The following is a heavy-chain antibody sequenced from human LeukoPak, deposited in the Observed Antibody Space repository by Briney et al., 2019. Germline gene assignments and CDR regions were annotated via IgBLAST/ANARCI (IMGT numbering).Heavy chain of an antibody. D-gene: IGHD6-13*01. Sequence: ASVKVSCKASGYTFTSYYMHWVRQATGQGLEWMGWMNPNSGNTGYAQKFQGRVTMTRNTSISTAYMELSSLRSEDTAVYYCARGHSSSWYFRYYFDYWGQGTLVTVSS. CDR3: ARGHSSSWYFRYYFDY. V-gene: IGHV1-8*02. CDR1: GYTFTSYY. CDR2: MNPNSGNT. J-gene: IGHJ4*02.